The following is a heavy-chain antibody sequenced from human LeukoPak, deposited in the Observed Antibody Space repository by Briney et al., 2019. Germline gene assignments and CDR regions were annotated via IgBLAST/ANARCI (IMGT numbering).Heavy chain of an antibody. J-gene: IGHJ5*01. Sequence: GGSLRLSCAAAGLTFSSYSMNWVRQAPGKGLERISYISSSSSTIYYADSVNGRFTISRDNAKNSLYLQMNSLRAEDTAVYYCARDLGLPDSWGQGTLVTVSS. V-gene: IGHV3-48*01. CDR1: GLTFSSYS. CDR2: ISSSSSTI. CDR3: ARDLGLPDS.